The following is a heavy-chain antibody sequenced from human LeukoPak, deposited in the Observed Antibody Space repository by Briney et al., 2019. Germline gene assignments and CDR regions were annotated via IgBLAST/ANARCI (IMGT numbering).Heavy chain of an antibody. J-gene: IGHJ6*02. V-gene: IGHV3-11*05. CDR3: ARAGDFYDSALYLGMDV. CDR1: GFSFSVYY. Sequence: PGGSLRLSCAASGFSFSVYYMTWIRLAPGKGLEWVSFISGSSSYTNYADSVKGRFTISRDNAKKSLYLQIDSLRAEDTALYYCARAGDFYDSALYLGMDVWGRGTTVTVSS. CDR2: ISGSSSYT. D-gene: IGHD3-10*01.